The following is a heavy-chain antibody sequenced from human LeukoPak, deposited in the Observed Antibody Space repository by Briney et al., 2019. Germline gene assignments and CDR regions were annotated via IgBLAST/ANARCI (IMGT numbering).Heavy chain of an antibody. CDR1: GFTFRNYG. CDR2: TIGSGDSR. CDR3: ARAPGGTQASSGYFDY. D-gene: IGHD3-22*01. V-gene: IGHV3-23*01. Sequence: GGSLRLSCAASGFTFRNYGMSWVRQAPGKGLEWVSGTIGSGDSRFYADPVKGRFAISRDNSRNTLYLHMNSLRVDDTAVYYCARAPGGTQASSGYFDYWGQGTLVTVSS. J-gene: IGHJ4*02.